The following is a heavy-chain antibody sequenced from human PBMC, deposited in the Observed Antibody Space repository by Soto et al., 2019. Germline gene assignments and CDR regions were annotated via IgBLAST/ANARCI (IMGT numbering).Heavy chain of an antibody. CDR3: AKERAARDSYFDY. J-gene: IGHJ4*02. V-gene: IGHV3-30*18. Sequence: GVPLRLSCAASGFTFSIYGMHWVLKAPGKGLEWVAVTPHDRSNKHHPDSVNGRFNISRDNSKHTLYLKMNSLRAEETDVYYCAKERAARDSYFDYWGQGTLVTVSS. CDR1: GFTFSIYG. CDR2: TPHDRSNK. D-gene: IGHD2-15*01.